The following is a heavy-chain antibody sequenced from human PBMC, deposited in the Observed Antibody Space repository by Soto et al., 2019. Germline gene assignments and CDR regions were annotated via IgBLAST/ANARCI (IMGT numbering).Heavy chain of an antibody. D-gene: IGHD6-19*01. V-gene: IGHV3-66*01. CDR3: ARARIGVAGFFDY. CDR1: GFTVSSNY. J-gene: IGHJ4*02. CDR2: IYADGTT. Sequence: GGSLRLSCAASGFTVSSNYMSWVRQAPGKGLEWVSVIYADGTTLYTDSVKGRFTFYRDNSKNTLYLQMNRLTAEDTAVYYCARARIGVAGFFDYWGQGT.